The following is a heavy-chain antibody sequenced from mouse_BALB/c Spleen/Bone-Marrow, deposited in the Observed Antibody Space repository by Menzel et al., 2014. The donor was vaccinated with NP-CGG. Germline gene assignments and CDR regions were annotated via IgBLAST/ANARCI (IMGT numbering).Heavy chain of an antibody. J-gene: IGHJ4*01. CDR3: ARPRGNYAMDY. Sequence: EVQLVESGGGLVQPGGSLKLSCAASGFDFSRYWMSWVRQAPGKGLEWIGEINLDSSTINYTPSLKDKFIISRDNAKNTLYLQMSKVRSEDTALYYCARPRGNYAMDYWGQGTSVTVSS. CDR1: GFDFSRYW. V-gene: IGHV4-1*02. CDR2: INLDSSTI. D-gene: IGHD2-14*01.